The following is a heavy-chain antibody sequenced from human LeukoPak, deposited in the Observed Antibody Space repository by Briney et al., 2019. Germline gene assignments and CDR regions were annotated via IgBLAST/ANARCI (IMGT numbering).Heavy chain of an antibody. D-gene: IGHD6-13*01. CDR3: AREAGSWYSFFDY. Sequence: PGGSLRLSCAASGFTFSSYWMPWFRQSPGKGLVCVSRINSDGSSTSYADSVKGRFTISRDNAKNTLYLQMNSLRAEDTAVYYCAREAGSWYSFFDYWGQGTLVTVSS. CDR1: GFTFSSYW. V-gene: IGHV3-74*01. CDR2: INSDGSST. J-gene: IGHJ4*02.